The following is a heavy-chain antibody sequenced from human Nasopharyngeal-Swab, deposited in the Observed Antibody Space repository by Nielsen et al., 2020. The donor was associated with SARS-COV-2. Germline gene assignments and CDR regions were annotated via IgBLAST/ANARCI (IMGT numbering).Heavy chain of an antibody. CDR3: TTDFYFDY. J-gene: IGHJ4*02. CDR1: GFIFSASA. Sequence: GESLKISCAASGFIFSASAMQWVRQAPGKGLEWLGRIGDKDHNYATTYGASVKGRFTIHRDDSKNTAFLQMDSQKTEDTALYYCTTDFYFDYWGQGTLVTVSS. CDR2: IGDKDHNYAT. V-gene: IGHV3-73*01.